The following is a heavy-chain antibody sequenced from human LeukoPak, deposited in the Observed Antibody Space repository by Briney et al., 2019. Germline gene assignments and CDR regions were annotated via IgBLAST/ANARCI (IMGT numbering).Heavy chain of an antibody. J-gene: IGHJ4*02. D-gene: IGHD6-19*01. CDR3: ARLDSSGPNDY. Sequence: PSETLSLTCTVSGGSISSSSSYWGWIRQPPGKGLEWIGNIYYSGSTYYNPSLKSRVTISVDTSKNQFSLELTSVTAADTAVYYCARLDSSGPNDYWGQGTLVIVSS. CDR2: IYYSGST. CDR1: GGSISSSSSY. V-gene: IGHV4-39*01.